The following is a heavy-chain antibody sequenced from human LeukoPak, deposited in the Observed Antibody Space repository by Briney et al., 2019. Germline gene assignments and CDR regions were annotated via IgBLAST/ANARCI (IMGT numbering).Heavy chain of an antibody. D-gene: IGHD3-3*01. J-gene: IGHJ5*02. CDR3: ARGARYYDFWSGSRWFDP. CDR2: INHSGST. V-gene: IGHV4-34*01. Sequence: SETLSLTCAVYGGSFSGYYWSWIRQPPGKGLEWIGEINHSGSTNYNPSLKSRVTISVDTSKNQFSLKLSSVTAADTAVYYCARGARYYDFWSGSRWFDPWGQGTLVTVSS. CDR1: GGSFSGYY.